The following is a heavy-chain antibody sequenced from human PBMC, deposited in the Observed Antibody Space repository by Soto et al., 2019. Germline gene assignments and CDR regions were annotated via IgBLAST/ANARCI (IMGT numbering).Heavy chain of an antibody. D-gene: IGHD2-8*01. J-gene: IGHJ4*02. CDR1: GFTFSSYA. V-gene: IGHV3-23*01. CDR3: AKDTWFSCTNGVCPYDY. Sequence: PGGSLRLSCAASGFTFSSYAMSWVRQAPGKGLEWVSAISGSGGSTYYADSVKGRFTISRDNSKNTLYLQMNSLRAEDTAVYYCAKDTWFSCTNGVCPYDYWGQGTLVTVSS. CDR2: ISGSGGST.